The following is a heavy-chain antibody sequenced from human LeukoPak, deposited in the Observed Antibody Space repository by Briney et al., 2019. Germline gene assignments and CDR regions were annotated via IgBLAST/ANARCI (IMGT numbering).Heavy chain of an antibody. CDR3: AKSYNGYESKPDY. V-gene: IGHV3-23*01. CDR1: GFTFSSYA. Sequence: GALSLSCAASGFTFSSYAMSWVRQAPGKGLEWVSSISNRGGRTFYTDSVKGRFTISRDNSKITLYLQMNSLRAEDTAVYYCAKSYNGYESKPDYWGQGTLVTVSS. J-gene: IGHJ4*02. D-gene: IGHD5-12*01. CDR2: ISNRGGRT.